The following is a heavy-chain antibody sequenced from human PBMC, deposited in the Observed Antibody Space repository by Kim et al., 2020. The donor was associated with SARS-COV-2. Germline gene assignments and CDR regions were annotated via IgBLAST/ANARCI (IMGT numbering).Heavy chain of an antibody. CDR1: GFTFSSYS. CDR2: ISSSSSYI. D-gene: IGHD3-10*01. Sequence: GGSLRLSCAASGFTFSSYSMNWVRQAPGKGLEWVSSISSSSSYIYYADSVKGRFTISRDNAKNSLYLQMNSLRAEDTAVYYCAGLDNYYGSGTYVGWGQGTLVTVSS. V-gene: IGHV3-21*01. CDR3: AGLDNYYGSGTYVG. J-gene: IGHJ4*02.